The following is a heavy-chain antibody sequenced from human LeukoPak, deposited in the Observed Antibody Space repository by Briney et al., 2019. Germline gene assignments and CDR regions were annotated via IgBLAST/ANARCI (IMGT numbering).Heavy chain of an antibody. CDR2: IAANSGDT. Sequence: GASVKVSCKASGYTFTGYYIHWLRQAPGQGLEWMGWIAANSGDTNYAQKFRGRVTMTRDTSVSTAYMELRSLRSEDTAVYYCARGMGYSYGHPQGAFDIWGQGTMVTVSS. CDR3: ARGMGYSYGHPQGAFDI. CDR1: GYTFTGYY. J-gene: IGHJ3*02. D-gene: IGHD5-18*01. V-gene: IGHV1-2*02.